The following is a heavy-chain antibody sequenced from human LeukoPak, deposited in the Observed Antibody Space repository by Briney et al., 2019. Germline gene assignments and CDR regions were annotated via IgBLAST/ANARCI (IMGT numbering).Heavy chain of an antibody. CDR2: IYTSGST. CDR3: AGEYCGGDCSLYYYYCMDV. V-gene: IGHV4-4*07. J-gene: IGHJ6*02. D-gene: IGHD2-21*02. Sequence: PSETLSLTCTVSGGSISSYYWSWIRQPAGKGLEWIGRIYTSGSTNYNPSLKSRVTISVDTSKNQFSLKLSSVTAADTAVYYCAGEYCGGDCSLYYYYCMDVWGQGTTVTVSS. CDR1: GGSISSYY.